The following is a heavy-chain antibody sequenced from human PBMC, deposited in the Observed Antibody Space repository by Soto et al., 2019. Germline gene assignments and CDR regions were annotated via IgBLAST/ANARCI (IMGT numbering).Heavy chain of an antibody. J-gene: IGHJ4*02. D-gene: IGHD3-22*01. CDR3: ARGIAMKVAGRDDPPEKYFFYY. V-gene: IGHV4-34*01. CDR2: INHSGST. CDR1: GGSFSGYY. Sequence: KPSETLSLTCAVYGGSFSGYYWSWIRQTPGKGLEWIGEINHSGSTNQNPSLKSRVTILVDTSKNQFSLKLRSVTAADTAVYYCARGIAMKVAGRDDPPEKYFFYYWGLGTLVTVSS.